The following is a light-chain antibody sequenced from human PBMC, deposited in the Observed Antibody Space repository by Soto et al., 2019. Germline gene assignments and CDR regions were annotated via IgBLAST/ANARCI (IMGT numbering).Light chain of an antibody. CDR1: QSVRSN. CDR3: QQYNNWPRT. Sequence: EIVMTQSPGTLSVSPGERATLSCRASQSVRSNLAWYQQKPGQAPRLLIYGASTRATGIPARFSGSRSGTEFTLTNSSLQSEDFAVYYCQQYNNWPRTFGQGTKVEIK. V-gene: IGKV3-15*01. CDR2: GAS. J-gene: IGKJ1*01.